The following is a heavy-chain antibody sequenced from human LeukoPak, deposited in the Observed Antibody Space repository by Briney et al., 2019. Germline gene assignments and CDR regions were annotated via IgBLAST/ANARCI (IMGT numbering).Heavy chain of an antibody. J-gene: IGHJ6*02. Sequence: GWSLRLSCAASGFTFSDYYMRWIRPAPGRGLAWVSYISSSGTTIYYADSVKGRSTISRDNAKNSLYLQMYSLRAEDTAVYYCGRGRSIYYGMDVWGQGTTVTVSS. CDR1: GFTFSDYY. V-gene: IGHV3-11*01. CDR2: ISSSGTTI. CDR3: GRGRSIYYGMDV. D-gene: IGHD2-21*01.